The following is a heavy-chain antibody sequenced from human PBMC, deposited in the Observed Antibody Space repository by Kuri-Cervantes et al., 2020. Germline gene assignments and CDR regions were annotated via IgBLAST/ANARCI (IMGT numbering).Heavy chain of an antibody. J-gene: IGHJ4*02. V-gene: IGHV3-7*03. D-gene: IGHD4-23*01. CDR2: IKQDGSEK. CDR1: GFRFISYW. CDR3: AKLGNGFDY. Sequence: GGSLRLSCAASGFRFISYWMTWVRQAPGKGLEWVANIKQDGSEKYYVDSVKGRFTISRDNAKNSLYLQMNSLRAEDTALYYCAKLGNGFDYWGQGTLVTVSS.